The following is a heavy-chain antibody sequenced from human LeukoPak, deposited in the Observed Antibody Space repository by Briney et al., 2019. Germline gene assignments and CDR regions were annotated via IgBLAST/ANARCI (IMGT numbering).Heavy chain of an antibody. J-gene: IGHJ6*03. Sequence: PGGSLRLSWAASGFTFVSYWMSWVRQPPGRGRGWVAKIKQDGSEKYYVDSVKGRFTISRDNAKNSLYLQMNSLRAEDTAVYYCARVGYPGGLYYYYYYMDVWGKGTTVTVSS. CDR3: ARVGYPGGLYYYYYYMDV. D-gene: IGHD3-16*01. CDR2: IKQDGSEK. CDR1: GFTFVSYW. V-gene: IGHV3-7*01.